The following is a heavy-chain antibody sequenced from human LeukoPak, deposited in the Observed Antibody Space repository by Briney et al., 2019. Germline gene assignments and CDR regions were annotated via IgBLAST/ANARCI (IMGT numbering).Heavy chain of an antibody. D-gene: IGHD3-10*01. CDR3: ARTNYAYASGNYYALDY. J-gene: IGHJ4*02. Sequence: GGSLRLSCAASRFTFSSYSMNWVRQAPGKGLEWVSSISSTSSYIYYADSVKGRFTISRDNAKNSLYLQMNSLRAEDTAVYYCARTNYAYASGNYYALDYWGQGTLVTVPS. V-gene: IGHV3-21*01. CDR2: ISSTSSYI. CDR1: RFTFSSYS.